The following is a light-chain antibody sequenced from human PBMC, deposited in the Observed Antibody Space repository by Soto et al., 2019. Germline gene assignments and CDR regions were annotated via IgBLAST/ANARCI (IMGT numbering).Light chain of an antibody. CDR2: GAS. CDR3: QQYHNWPPQYT. V-gene: IGKV3-15*01. CDR1: QTVASN. J-gene: IGKJ2*01. Sequence: EIVVTQSPASLSVSPGEGATLSCRASQTVASNLAWYQQKPGQAPRLLIHGASTRATGVPARFSGSGSGTDFTLTISSLQSEDFAVYYCQQYHNWPPQYTFGQGTKLQIK.